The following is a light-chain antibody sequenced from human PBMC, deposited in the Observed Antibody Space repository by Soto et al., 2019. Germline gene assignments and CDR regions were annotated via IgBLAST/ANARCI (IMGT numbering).Light chain of an antibody. V-gene: IGKV3-20*01. CDR1: HTISSSY. CDR2: GIS. J-gene: IGKJ1*01. CDR3: QQYVTSSPRT. Sequence: EIVLTQSQGTLSLSPRKRATLSSRASHTISSSYLAWYQQNPGQAPRLLMYGISRRATGIPDRFSGSWSGTDFTLTITRLEPEDFAVYYCQQYVTSSPRTFGQVTKVDI.